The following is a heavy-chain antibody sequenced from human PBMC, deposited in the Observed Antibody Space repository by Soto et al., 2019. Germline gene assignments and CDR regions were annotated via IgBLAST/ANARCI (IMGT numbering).Heavy chain of an antibody. V-gene: IGHV4-30-4*01. Sequence: LSLTCTVSGGSIISGDYYWSWIRQPPGKGLEWIGYISASGSTYYNPSLKSRATTSLDTSKNQLSLLLTSMTAADTAVYYCARVGTVLEIVTNNWFDPWGQGTLVTVSS. CDR1: GGSIISGDYY. CDR3: ARVGTVLEIVTNNWFDP. CDR2: ISASGST. J-gene: IGHJ5*02. D-gene: IGHD3-22*01.